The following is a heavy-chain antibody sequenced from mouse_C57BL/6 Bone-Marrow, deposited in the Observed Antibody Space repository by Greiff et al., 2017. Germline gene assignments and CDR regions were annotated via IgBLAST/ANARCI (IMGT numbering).Heavy chain of an antibody. V-gene: IGHV1-76*01. Sequence: VKLMESGAELVRPGASVKLSCKASGYTFTDYYINWVKQRPGQGLEWIARIYPGSGNTYYNEKFKGKATLTAEKSSSTAYMQLSSLTSEDSAVYFCARSCYYGSSSLNWYFDVWGTGTTVTVSS. D-gene: IGHD1-1*01. CDR2: IYPGSGNT. J-gene: IGHJ1*03. CDR1: GYTFTDYY. CDR3: ARSCYYGSSSLNWYFDV.